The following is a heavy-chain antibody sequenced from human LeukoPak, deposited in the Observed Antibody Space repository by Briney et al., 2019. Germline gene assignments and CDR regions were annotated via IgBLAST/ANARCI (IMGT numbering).Heavy chain of an antibody. CDR2: MNQDGREK. Sequence: PGGSLRLSCAASGFTFSNNWMSWVRQAPGKGLEWVATMNQDGREKFYVDSVKGRFTISRDNAKNSLYPQMNSLRAEDTAVYFCASGTYRESFHPWGQGTLVTVSS. D-gene: IGHD3-16*02. CDR3: ASGTYRESFHP. J-gene: IGHJ5*02. CDR1: GFTFSNNW. V-gene: IGHV3-7*01.